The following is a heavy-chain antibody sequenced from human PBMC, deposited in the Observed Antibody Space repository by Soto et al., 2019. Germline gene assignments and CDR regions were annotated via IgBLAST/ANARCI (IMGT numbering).Heavy chain of an antibody. CDR1: GYTFTGYY. J-gene: IGHJ6*02. Sequence: EASVKVSCKASGYTFTGYYMHWVRQAPGQGLEWMGIINPSGGSTSYAQKFQGRVTMTRDTSTSTVYMELSSLRSEDTAVYYCAREGYSGYDSVEYYYYYYGMDVWGQGTTVTVSS. CDR3: AREGYSGYDSVEYYYYYYGMDV. CDR2: INPSGGST. D-gene: IGHD5-12*01. V-gene: IGHV1-46*01.